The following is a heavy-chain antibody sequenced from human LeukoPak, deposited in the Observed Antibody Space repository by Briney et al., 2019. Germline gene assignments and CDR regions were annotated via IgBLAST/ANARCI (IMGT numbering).Heavy chain of an antibody. CDR3: ARRVPMVRGVYGMDV. V-gene: IGHV4-34*01. D-gene: IGHD3-10*01. Sequence: SETLCLTCAVYGGSFSGYYWSWIRQPPGKGLEWIGEINHSGSTNYNPSLKSRVTISVDTSKNQFSLKLSSVTAADTAVYYCARRVPMVRGVYGMDVWGQGTTVTVSS. CDR1: GGSFSGYY. CDR2: INHSGST. J-gene: IGHJ6*02.